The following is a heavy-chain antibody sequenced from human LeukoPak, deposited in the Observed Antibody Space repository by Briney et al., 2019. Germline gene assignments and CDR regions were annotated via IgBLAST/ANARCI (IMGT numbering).Heavy chain of an antibody. J-gene: IGHJ3*02. CDR3: ASALRGGSYPDAFDI. D-gene: IGHD1-26*01. Sequence: GESLRLSCAASGFTFSDYYMSWIRQAPGKGLEWVSYISSSGSTIYYADSVKGRFTISRDNAMNSLYLQMNSLRAEDTAVYYCASALRGGSYPDAFDIWGQGTMVTVSS. CDR1: GFTFSDYY. CDR2: ISSSGSTI. V-gene: IGHV3-11*01.